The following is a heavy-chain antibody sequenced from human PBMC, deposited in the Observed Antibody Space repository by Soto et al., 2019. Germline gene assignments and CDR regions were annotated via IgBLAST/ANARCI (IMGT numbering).Heavy chain of an antibody. J-gene: IGHJ5*02. CDR3: ARRQPMLFLDT. CDR1: GFNCSNYY. V-gene: IGHV3-11*06. CDR2: ISSRASYT. D-gene: IGHD2-2*01. Sequence: QLVEIGGGWVNPGESLRLSCAASGFNCSNYYIALGRQAPGKGLEWISYISSRASYTKYADSVEGRFTVSRDNANGSLYLQMNSLRVEDTGIYYCARRQPMLFLDTWGQGTLVTVSS.